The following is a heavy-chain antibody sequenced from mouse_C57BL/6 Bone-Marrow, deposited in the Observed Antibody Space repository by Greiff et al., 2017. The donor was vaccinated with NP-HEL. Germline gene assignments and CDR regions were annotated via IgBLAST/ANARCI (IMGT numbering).Heavy chain of an antibody. J-gene: IGHJ3*01. Sequence: QVHVKQPGAELVRPGASVKLSCKASGYTFTSYWMHWVKQRPIQGLEWIGNIDPSDSETHYNQNLKDKATLTVDKSTSTAYLQLSSLTSEDSAVYYGAREGCAYWGPGTLVTVSA. V-gene: IGHV1-52*01. CDR1: GYTFTSYW. CDR3: AREGCAY. CDR2: IDPSDSET.